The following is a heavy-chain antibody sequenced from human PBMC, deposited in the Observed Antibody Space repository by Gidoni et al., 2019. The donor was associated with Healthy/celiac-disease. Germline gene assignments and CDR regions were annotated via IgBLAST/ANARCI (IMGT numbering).Heavy chain of an antibody. J-gene: IGHJ4*02. D-gene: IGHD4-4*01. CDR1: GFTFDDYA. CDR2: ISWNSGSI. V-gene: IGHV3-9*01. CDR3: AKGEGSNYESYYFDY. Sequence: EVQLVESGGGLVQPGRSLRLSFAASGFTFDDYAMNWVRQDPGKGLEWVSGISWNSGSIGYADSVKGRFTISRDNAKNSLYLQMNSLRAEDTALYYCAKGEGSNYESYYFDYWGQGTLVTVSS.